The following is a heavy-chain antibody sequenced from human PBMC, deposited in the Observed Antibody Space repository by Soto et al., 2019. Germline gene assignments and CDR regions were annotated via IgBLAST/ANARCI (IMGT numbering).Heavy chain of an antibody. D-gene: IGHD3-9*01. CDR1: GGSFSGYY. Sequence: QVQLQQWGAGPLRPLETLSLTCGVSGGSFSGYYWAWIRQSPGKGLEWIGGINDRGSINYNPSLKSRVSISVGTSKNHYSLNLRSVTAADTAVYYCARESHDILTGPPWVWYFDLWGRGTLVTVSS. CDR2: INDRGSI. CDR3: ARESHDILTGPPWVWYFDL. J-gene: IGHJ2*01. V-gene: IGHV4-34*01.